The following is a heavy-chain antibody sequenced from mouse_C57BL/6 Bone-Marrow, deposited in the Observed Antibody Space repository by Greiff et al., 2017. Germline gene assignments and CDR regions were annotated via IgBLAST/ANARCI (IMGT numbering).Heavy chain of an antibody. Sequence: QVQLKQSGAELVRPGTSVKVSCKASGYAFTNYLIEWVKQRPGQGLEWIGVINPGSGGTNYNEKFKGKATLTADKSSSTAYMQLSSLTSEDSAVYFCARSGATVVPHYWGQGTTLTVSS. V-gene: IGHV1-54*01. CDR2: INPGSGGT. D-gene: IGHD1-1*01. CDR1: GYAFTNYL. CDR3: ARSGATVVPHY. J-gene: IGHJ2*01.